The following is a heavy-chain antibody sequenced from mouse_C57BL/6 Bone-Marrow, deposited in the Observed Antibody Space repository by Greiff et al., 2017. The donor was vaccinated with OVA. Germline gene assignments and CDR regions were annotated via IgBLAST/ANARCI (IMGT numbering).Heavy chain of an antibody. Sequence: EVMLVESGGDLVKPGGSLKLSCAASGFTFSSYGMSWVRQTPDKRLEWVATISSGGSYTYYPDSVKGRFTISRDNAKNTLYLQMSSLKSEDTAMYYCARPSMVTTRAWFAYWGQGTLVTVSA. CDR3: ARPSMVTTRAWFAY. V-gene: IGHV5-6*01. J-gene: IGHJ3*01. CDR1: GFTFSSYG. D-gene: IGHD2-2*01. CDR2: ISSGGSYT.